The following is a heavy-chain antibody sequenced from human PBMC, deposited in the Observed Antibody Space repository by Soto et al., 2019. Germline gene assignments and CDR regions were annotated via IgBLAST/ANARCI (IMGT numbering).Heavy chain of an antibody. V-gene: IGHV1-69*01. D-gene: IGHD3-3*01. CDR1: GGTFSSYA. Sequence: QVQLVQSGAEVKKPGSSVKVSCKAAGGTFSSYAISWVRQAPGQGLEWMGGIIPIFGTANYAPKFQGRVTITAAETTSTAYMELSSLRSEDTAVYYCARWSDLRHAFDIWGQGTMVTVSS. J-gene: IGHJ3*02. CDR3: ARWSDLRHAFDI. CDR2: IIPIFGTA.